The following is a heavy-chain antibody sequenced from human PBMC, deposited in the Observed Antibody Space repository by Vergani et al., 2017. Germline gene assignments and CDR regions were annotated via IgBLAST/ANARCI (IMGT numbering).Heavy chain of an antibody. V-gene: IGHV3-53*01. CDR1: GFTVSSNY. CDR3: AGGGNTGYYYGMDV. Sequence: EVQLVESGGGLVKPGGSLRLSCAASGFTVSSNYMSWVRQAPGKGLEWVSVIYSGGSTYYADSVKGRFTISRDNSKNTLYLQMNSLRAEDTAVYYCAGGGNTGYYYGMDVWGQGTTVTVSS. CDR2: IYSGGST. J-gene: IGHJ6*02. D-gene: IGHD4-23*01.